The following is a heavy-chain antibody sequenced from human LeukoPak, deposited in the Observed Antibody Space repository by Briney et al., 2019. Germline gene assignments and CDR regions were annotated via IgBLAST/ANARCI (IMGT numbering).Heavy chain of an antibody. CDR3: ARGYSGSHVAFDI. CDR2: IRYDGSYK. D-gene: IGHD1-26*01. CDR1: GFTFSSYG. J-gene: IGHJ3*02. Sequence: GGSLRLSCAASGFTFSSYGMHWVRQAPGKGLEWVAFIRYDGSYKYYADSVKGRFTISRDNSKNTLYLQMNSLRAEDTAVYYCARGYSGSHVAFDIWGQGTMVTVSS. V-gene: IGHV3-30*02.